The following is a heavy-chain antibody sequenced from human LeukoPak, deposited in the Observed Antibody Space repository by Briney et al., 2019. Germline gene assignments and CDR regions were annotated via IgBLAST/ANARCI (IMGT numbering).Heavy chain of an antibody. V-gene: IGHV4-61*02. D-gene: IGHD2-2*01. CDR3: AGGCSSTSCYLPHDY. CDR1: GGSISSGSYY. J-gene: IGHJ4*02. CDR2: IYTSGST. Sequence: SETLSLTCTVSGGSISSGSYYWSWIRQPAGKGLEWIGRIYTSGSTNYNPSLKSRVTISVDTSKNQFSLKLSSVTAADTAVYYCAGGCSSTSCYLPHDYWGQGTLVTVSS.